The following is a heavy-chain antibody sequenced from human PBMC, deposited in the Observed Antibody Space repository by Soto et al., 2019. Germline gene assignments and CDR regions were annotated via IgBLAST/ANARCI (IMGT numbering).Heavy chain of an antibody. CDR3: ARNRYGGYDFDF. CDR2: VSHSGST. CDR1: SGSITSSNW. V-gene: IGHV4-4*02. J-gene: IGHJ4*02. Sequence: QVQLQESGPGLVKPSGTLSLTCAVSSGSITSSNWWSWVRQPPGKGLEWIGEVSHSGSTNYIPSLKSRVTISVDKSRNQFSLRLNSVTAADTAVYYCARNRYGGYDFDFWGQGTLVNVSS. D-gene: IGHD5-12*01.